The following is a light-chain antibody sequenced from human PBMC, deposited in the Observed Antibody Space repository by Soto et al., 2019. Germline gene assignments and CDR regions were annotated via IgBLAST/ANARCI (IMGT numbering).Light chain of an antibody. CDR1: SSDVGGYKF. V-gene: IGLV2-14*03. CDR2: EVS. J-gene: IGLJ1*01. Sequence: QSALTQPASVSGSPGQSITISCTGTSSDVGGYKFVSWYQQHPDKAPKLMIYEVSNRPSGVSNRFSGSKSGNTASLTISGLQAEDEADYYCSSYTSSGTLYVFGTGTKLTVL. CDR3: SSYTSSGTLYV.